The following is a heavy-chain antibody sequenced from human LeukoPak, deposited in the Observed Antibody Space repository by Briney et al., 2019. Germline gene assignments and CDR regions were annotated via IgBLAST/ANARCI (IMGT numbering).Heavy chain of an antibody. D-gene: IGHD1-14*01. CDR1: GFTFRSYS. CDR3: AKAEVDY. Sequence: PGGSLRLSCAASGFTFRSYSMNWVRQAPGKGLEWVSAIDPSSTYIYYADSVKGRFTISRDNSKNTLYLQMNSLRAEDTAVYYCAKAEVDYWGQGTLVTVSS. CDR2: IDPSSTYI. J-gene: IGHJ4*02. V-gene: IGHV3-21*04.